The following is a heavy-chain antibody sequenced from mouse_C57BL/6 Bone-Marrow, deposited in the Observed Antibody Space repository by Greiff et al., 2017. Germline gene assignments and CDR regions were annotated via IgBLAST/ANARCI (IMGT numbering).Heavy chain of an antibody. J-gene: IGHJ4*01. CDR3: ERRTLPYYGGGMDY. V-gene: IGHV1-64*01. Sequence: QVQLQQPGAELVKPGASVKLSCKASGYTFTSYWMHWVKQRPGQGLEWIGMIHPNSGSTNYNEKFKSKATLTVDKSSSTAYMQLSSLTSEDSAVYYCERRTLPYYGGGMDYWGQGTSVTVSS. CDR2: IHPNSGST. CDR1: GYTFTSYW. D-gene: IGHD1-1*01.